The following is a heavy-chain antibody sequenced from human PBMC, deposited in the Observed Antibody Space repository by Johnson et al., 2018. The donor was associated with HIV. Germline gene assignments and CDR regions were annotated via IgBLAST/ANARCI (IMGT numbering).Heavy chain of an antibody. J-gene: IGHJ3*02. CDR3: ARDSTPWGGDYVDYAFDI. CDR1: GFTLSVYY. D-gene: IGHD4-17*01. Sequence: QVQLVESGGGVVRPGGSLRLSCATSGFTLSVYYMSWIRQAPGKGLQCVSYISSSGSIKYYADSVKGRFTISRDNAKNALYLQMNSLRAEDTALYYCARDSTPWGGDYVDYAFDIWGQGTMVTVSS. V-gene: IGHV3-11*04. CDR2: ISSSGSIK.